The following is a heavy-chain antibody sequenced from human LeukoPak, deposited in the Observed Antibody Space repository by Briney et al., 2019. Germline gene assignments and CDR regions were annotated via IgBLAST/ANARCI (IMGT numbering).Heavy chain of an antibody. D-gene: IGHD3-22*01. CDR2: ISGSGGST. V-gene: IGHV3-23*01. CDR1: GFTFSSYA. Sequence: GGSLRLSCAASGFTFSSYAMSWVRQVPGKGLEWVSAISGSGGSTNYADPVKGRFTISRDNSKNTLYLQMNSLRAEDTAVYYCAKCHRTYYYDSSGYYPDAFDIWGQGTMVTVSS. J-gene: IGHJ3*02. CDR3: AKCHRTYYYDSSGYYPDAFDI.